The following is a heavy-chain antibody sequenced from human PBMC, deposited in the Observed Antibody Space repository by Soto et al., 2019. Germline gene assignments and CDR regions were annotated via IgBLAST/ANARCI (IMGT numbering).Heavy chain of an antibody. CDR3: ARTFSDGLHYFDT. D-gene: IGHD6-25*01. Sequence: GASVKVSCKASGYTFTSYYMHWVRQAPGQGLEWMGMIKPTGGSTSYAQKFQGRVAMTRDTSTSTVYMELSSLTSEDTAVYYCARTFSDGLHYFDTWGPGTLVTVSS. CDR1: GYTFTSYY. CDR2: IKPTGGST. J-gene: IGHJ4*02. V-gene: IGHV1-46*01.